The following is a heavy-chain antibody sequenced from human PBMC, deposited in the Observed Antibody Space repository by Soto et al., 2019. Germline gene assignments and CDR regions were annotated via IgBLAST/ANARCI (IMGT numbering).Heavy chain of an antibody. Sequence: VESLKISCNGSGYSFTSYWIGWVRQMPWKGLEWMGIIYPGDSDTRYSPSFQGQVTISADKSIGTAYLQWSSLKASDTAMYYCARHSNYDSTYNWFDPWGQGTLVTVSS. V-gene: IGHV5-51*01. CDR3: ARHSNYDSTYNWFDP. J-gene: IGHJ5*02. CDR1: GYSFTSYW. D-gene: IGHD3-22*01. CDR2: IYPGDSDT.